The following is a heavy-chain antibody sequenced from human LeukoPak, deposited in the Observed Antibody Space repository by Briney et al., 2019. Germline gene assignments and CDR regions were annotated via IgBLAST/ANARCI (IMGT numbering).Heavy chain of an antibody. CDR1: GYTFTGYY. CDR3: AREWMSSSWYLGIDP. CDR2: INPNSGGT. Sequence: ASVKVSCKASGYTFTGYYMHWVRQAPGQGLEWMGWINPNSGGTNYAQKFQGRVTMTRDTSISTAYMELSRLRSDDTAVYYCAREWMSSSWYLGIDPWGQGTLVTVSS. D-gene: IGHD6-13*01. J-gene: IGHJ5*02. V-gene: IGHV1-2*02.